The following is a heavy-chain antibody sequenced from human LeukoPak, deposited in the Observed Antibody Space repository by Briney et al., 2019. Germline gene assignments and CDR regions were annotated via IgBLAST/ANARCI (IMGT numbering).Heavy chain of an antibody. CDR2: ISSSSSYI. D-gene: IGHD2/OR15-2a*01. CDR3: ARDRALEYPWYYYGMDV. Sequence: GGSLRLSCAASGFTFSSYSMNWVRQAPGKGLEWVSSISSSSSYIYYADSVKGRFTISRDNAKNSLYLQMNSLRAEDTAVYYCARDRALEYPWYYYGMDVWGQGTTVTVSS. J-gene: IGHJ6*02. V-gene: IGHV3-21*01. CDR1: GFTFSSYS.